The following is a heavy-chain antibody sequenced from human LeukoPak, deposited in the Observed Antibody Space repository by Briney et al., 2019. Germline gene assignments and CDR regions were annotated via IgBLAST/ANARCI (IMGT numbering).Heavy chain of an antibody. D-gene: IGHD6-13*01. CDR3: ARGLDRGSSWSEGY. J-gene: IGHJ4*02. CDR1: GFTFSSFS. V-gene: IGHV3-21*04. CDR2: ISSSISYI. Sequence: PGGSLRLSCAASGFTFSSFSMNWVRQAPGKGLEWVSSISSSISYIYYADSVKGRFTISRDNAKNSLYLQMNSLRAEDTAVYYCARGLDRGSSWSEGYWGQGTLVTVSS.